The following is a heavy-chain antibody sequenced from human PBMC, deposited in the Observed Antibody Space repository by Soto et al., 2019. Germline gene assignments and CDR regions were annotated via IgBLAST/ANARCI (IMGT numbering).Heavy chain of an antibody. D-gene: IGHD3-10*01. V-gene: IGHV1-46*01. Sequence: ASVKVSCKASGYTFIDYYMHWVRQAPGQGLEWMGIVNPSGAGTSYAQKFRGRVTMTRDTSTSTVYMELSSLTSEDTAVYFCARGYGSGTYYQKWFDPWGEGTLVTVSS. CDR3: ARGYGSGTYYQKWFDP. CDR2: VNPSGAGT. CDR1: GYTFIDYY. J-gene: IGHJ5*02.